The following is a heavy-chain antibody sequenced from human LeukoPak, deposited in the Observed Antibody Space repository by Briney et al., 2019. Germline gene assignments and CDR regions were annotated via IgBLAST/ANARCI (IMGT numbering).Heavy chain of an antibody. D-gene: IGHD4-17*01. Sequence: PGGSLRLSCAASGFTFSSYWMSWVRQAPGKGLEWVANIKQDGSEKYYVDSVKGRFTISRDNAKNSLYLQMNSLRAEDTAVYYCARVLPSTARLGSGDYAVPRSHYYYMDVWGKGTTVTISS. CDR3: ARVLPSTARLGSGDYAVPRSHYYYMDV. V-gene: IGHV3-7*03. CDR1: GFTFSSYW. CDR2: IKQDGSEK. J-gene: IGHJ6*03.